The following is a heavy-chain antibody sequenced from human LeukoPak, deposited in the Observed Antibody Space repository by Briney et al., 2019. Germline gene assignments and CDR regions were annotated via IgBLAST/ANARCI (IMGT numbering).Heavy chain of an antibody. Sequence: GGSLRLSCAASGFSVSNNYMSCVRQAPGKGLEWVSVIYSGDITYYTDSVKGRFTISRDNSKNTLYLQMNSLRAEDTAVYYCARGSGYSYGFPDYWGQGTLVTVSS. CDR1: GFSVSNNY. J-gene: IGHJ4*02. D-gene: IGHD5-18*01. V-gene: IGHV3-53*01. CDR3: ARGSGYSYGFPDY. CDR2: IYSGDIT.